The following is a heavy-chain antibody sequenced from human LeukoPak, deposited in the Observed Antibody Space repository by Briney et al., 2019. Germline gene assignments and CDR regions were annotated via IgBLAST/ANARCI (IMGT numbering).Heavy chain of an antibody. D-gene: IGHD3-10*01. CDR1: GYIFTTYA. V-gene: IGHV7-4-1*02. Sequence: ASVKVSCKASGYIFTTYAMNWLRQAPGQGLEWMGWINTNTGNPTYAQGFTGRFVFSVDASVSTAYLQISGLEAEDTAVYYCAIYISGSSFDFWGQGTLLTVSS. CDR2: INTNTGNP. CDR3: AIYISGSSFDF. J-gene: IGHJ4*02.